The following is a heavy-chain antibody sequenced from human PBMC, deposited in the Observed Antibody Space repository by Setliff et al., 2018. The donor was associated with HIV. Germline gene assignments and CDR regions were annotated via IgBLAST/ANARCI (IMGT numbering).Heavy chain of an antibody. CDR3: TTKRGFAYGRDY. CDR2: FKSRADGATL. D-gene: IGHD5-18*01. CDR1: GFTFSSYW. V-gene: IGHV3-15*01. J-gene: IGHJ4*02. Sequence: PGGSLRLSCAASGFTFSSYWMSWVRQAPGKGLEWLGLFKSRADGATLEYAPPIKGRFTISRDGSANTLYLQMDNLKTEDTALYYCTTKRGFAYGRDYWGQGTQVTVSS.